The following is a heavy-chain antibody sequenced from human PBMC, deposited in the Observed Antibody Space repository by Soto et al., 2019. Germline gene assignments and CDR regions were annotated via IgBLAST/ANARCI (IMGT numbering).Heavy chain of an antibody. CDR1: GFTFSSYG. Sequence: QVQLVESGGGVVQPGRSLRLFCAASGFTFSSYGMHWVRQAPGKGLEWVAVISYDGSNKYYADSVKGRFTISRDNSKNTLYLQMNSLRAEDTAVYYCAKARYCTNGVCYHYYYYYGMDVWGQGTTVTVSS. CDR3: AKARYCTNGVCYHYYYYYGMDV. CDR2: ISYDGSNK. V-gene: IGHV3-30*18. D-gene: IGHD2-8*01. J-gene: IGHJ6*02.